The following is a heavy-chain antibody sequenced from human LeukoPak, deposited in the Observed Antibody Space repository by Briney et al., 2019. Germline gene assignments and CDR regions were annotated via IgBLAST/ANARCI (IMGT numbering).Heavy chain of an antibody. Sequence: GGSLRLSCAASGSTFDDYGMSWVRQAPGKGLEWVSGINWNGGSTGYADSVKGRFTISRDNAKNSLYLQMNSLRAEDTALYYCARGYDSSGYTDDAFDIWGQGTMVTVSS. CDR1: GSTFDDYG. CDR3: ARGYDSSGYTDDAFDI. V-gene: IGHV3-20*04. D-gene: IGHD3-22*01. CDR2: INWNGGST. J-gene: IGHJ3*02.